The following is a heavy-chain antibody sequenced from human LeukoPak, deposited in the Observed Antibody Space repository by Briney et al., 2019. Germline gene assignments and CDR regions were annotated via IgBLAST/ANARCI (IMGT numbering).Heavy chain of an antibody. D-gene: IGHD6-13*01. CDR3: TTDLGYSSSDFDY. V-gene: IGHV3-15*07. CDR2: IKSKTDGGTT. Sequence: PGGSLRLSCAASGFTFSSYSMNWVRQAPGKGLEWVGRIKSKTDGGTTDYAAPVKGRFTISRDDSKNTLYLQMNSLKTEDTAVYYCTTDLGYSSSDFDYWGQGTLVTVSS. J-gene: IGHJ4*02. CDR1: GFTFSSYS.